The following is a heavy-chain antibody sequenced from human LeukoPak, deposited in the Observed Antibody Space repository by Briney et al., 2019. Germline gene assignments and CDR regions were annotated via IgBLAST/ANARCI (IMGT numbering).Heavy chain of an antibody. CDR3: ARESSGSYYYGRDV. V-gene: IGHV1-2*02. CDR1: GYTFTVYY. J-gene: IGHJ6*02. CDR2: INPNSGGT. D-gene: IGHD1-26*01. Sequence: GASVTVSCKASGYTFTVYYMHWVRQAPGQGLEWMGWINPNSGGTNYAQKFQGRVTMTRDTSISTAYMELSRLRSEQTAVYYCARESSGSYYYGRDVWGQGTTVTVSS.